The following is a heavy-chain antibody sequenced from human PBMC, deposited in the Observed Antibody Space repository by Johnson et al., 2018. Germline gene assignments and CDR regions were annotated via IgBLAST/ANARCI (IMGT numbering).Heavy chain of an antibody. CDR3: ARERGWGIRLDYYYYGMDV. J-gene: IGHJ6*02. CDR1: GFTFSSYG. V-gene: IGHV3-33*01. D-gene: IGHD5-18*01. Sequence: VQLVQSGGGVVQPGRSLRLSCAASGFTFSSYGMHWVRQAPGKGLEWVAVIWYDGSNKYYADSVKGRFTISRDNSKNTLYLQMNSLRAEDTAGYYCARERGWGIRLDYYYYGMDVWGQGTTVTVSS. CDR2: IWYDGSNK.